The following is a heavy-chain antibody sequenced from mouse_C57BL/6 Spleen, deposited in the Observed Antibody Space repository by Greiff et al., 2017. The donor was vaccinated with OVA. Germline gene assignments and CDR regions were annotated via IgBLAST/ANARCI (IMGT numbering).Heavy chain of an antibody. CDR1: GYTFTSYW. CDR3: ARRGGGLDAMDY. J-gene: IGHJ4*01. Sequence: VQLQQPGAELVMPGASVKLSCKASGYTFTSYWMHWVKQRPGQGLEWIGEIDPSDSYTNYNEKFKGKSTLTVYKSSSTSNMQLSRLTAEDSAVYLCARRGGGLDAMDYWGQGTSVTVSS. CDR2: IDPSDSYT. V-gene: IGHV1-69*01. D-gene: IGHD2-13*01.